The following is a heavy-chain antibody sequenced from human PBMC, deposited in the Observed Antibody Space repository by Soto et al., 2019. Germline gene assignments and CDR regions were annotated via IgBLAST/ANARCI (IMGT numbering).Heavy chain of an antibody. Sequence: SVKVSCKASGGTFSSYAITWVRQAPGQGLEWMGGIIPIFGTANYAQKFQGRVTITADESTSTAYMELSSLRSEDTAVYYCARTDPPAAAYYYYYGMDVWGQGTTVTVSS. J-gene: IGHJ6*02. CDR1: GGTFSSYA. D-gene: IGHD6-13*01. V-gene: IGHV1-69*13. CDR2: IIPIFGTA. CDR3: ARTDPPAAAYYYYYGMDV.